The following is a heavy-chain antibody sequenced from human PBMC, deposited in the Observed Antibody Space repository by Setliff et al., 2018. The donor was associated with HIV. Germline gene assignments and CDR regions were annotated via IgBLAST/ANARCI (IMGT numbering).Heavy chain of an antibody. D-gene: IGHD3-22*01. J-gene: IGHJ3*02. Sequence: ASVKVSCKASGYTFTTYSMHWVRQAPGQSLEWMGWINVGKGDTKYSQEFQGRVTIIADESTSTAYMELSSLRSEDTAVYYCARDYPYYDSSGYSYLDAFDIWGQGTMVTVSS. CDR1: GYTFTTYS. CDR3: ARDYPYYDSSGYSYLDAFDI. CDR2: INVGKGDT. V-gene: IGHV1-3*03.